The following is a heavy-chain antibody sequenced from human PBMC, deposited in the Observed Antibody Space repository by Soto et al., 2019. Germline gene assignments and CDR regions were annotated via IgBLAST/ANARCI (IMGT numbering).Heavy chain of an antibody. D-gene: IGHD3-22*01. CDR3: VRGGNPYHYATSGPGTFDK. V-gene: IGHV4-30-4*01. CDR2: TSFSGYT. CDR1: GDSVSGGDSY. J-gene: IGHJ4*02. Sequence: QVQLQESGPGLVKPSQTLSLTCTVSGDSVSGGDSYWSWIRQPPGKALEWIGYTSFSGYTSYSPSLKSRFTISVDMSKSQFSLRLTSVTAADTAIYYCVRGGNPYHYATSGPGTFDKWCQGTLVSVAS.